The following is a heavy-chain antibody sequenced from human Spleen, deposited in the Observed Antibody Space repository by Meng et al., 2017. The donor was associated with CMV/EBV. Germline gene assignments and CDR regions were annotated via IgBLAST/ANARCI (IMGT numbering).Heavy chain of an antibody. CDR2: ISAYNGNT. J-gene: IGHJ4*02. V-gene: IGHV1-18*01. CDR3: ARSITIFQIDY. CDR1: GYTFTSYG. D-gene: IGHD3-9*01. Sequence: ASVKVSCKASGYTFTSYGISWVRQAPGQGLEWMGWISAYNGNTNYAQKLQGRVTMTTDTSTTTAYMELRSLRNDDTAVYYCARSITIFQIDYWGQGTLVTVSS.